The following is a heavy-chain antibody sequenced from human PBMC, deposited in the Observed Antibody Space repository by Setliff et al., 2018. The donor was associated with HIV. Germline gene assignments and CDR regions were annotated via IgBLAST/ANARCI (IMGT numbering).Heavy chain of an antibody. V-gene: IGHV4-38-2*02. CDR1: GYPISSGYY. J-gene: IGHJ4*02. Sequence: SETLSLTCTVSGYPISSGYYWGWIRQPPGKGLEWIGSIYHSGTTYYNPSLKSRVTISLDRSKTQFSLKLSSVTAADTAVYYCARSPLYSGYERYYFDLWGQGTLVTVSS. D-gene: IGHD5-12*01. CDR3: ARSPLYSGYERYYFDL. CDR2: IYHSGTT.